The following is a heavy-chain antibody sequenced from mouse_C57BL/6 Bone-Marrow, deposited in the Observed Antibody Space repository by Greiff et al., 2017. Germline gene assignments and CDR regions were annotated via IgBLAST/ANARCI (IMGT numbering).Heavy chain of an antibody. Sequence: VQLQQPGAELVRPGSSVKLSCKASGYTFTSYWMDWVKQRPGQGLEWFGNIYPSDSETHYNQKFKDKVTLTVDKSTITSYMKLSSLTSEDSAVYYGAIRITTNNYFDYWGQGTTLTVSS. D-gene: IGHD1-1*01. CDR3: AIRITTNNYFDY. CDR1: GYTFTSYW. V-gene: IGHV1-61*01. J-gene: IGHJ2*01. CDR2: IYPSDSET.